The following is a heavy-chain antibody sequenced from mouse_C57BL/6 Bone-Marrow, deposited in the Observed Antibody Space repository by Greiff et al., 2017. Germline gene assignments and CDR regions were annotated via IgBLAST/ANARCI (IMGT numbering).Heavy chain of an antibody. CDR3: ARFYYEYDGFAY. V-gene: IGHV1-81*01. J-gene: IGHJ3*01. Sequence: QVQLQQSGAELARPGASVKLSCKASGYTFTSYGISWVKQRTGQGLEWIGEIYPRSGNTYYNEKFKGKDTLTADNSSSTAYMVLRSLTSEDSAVYFCARFYYEYDGFAYWGQGTLVTVSA. D-gene: IGHD2-4*01. CDR1: GYTFTSYG. CDR2: IYPRSGNT.